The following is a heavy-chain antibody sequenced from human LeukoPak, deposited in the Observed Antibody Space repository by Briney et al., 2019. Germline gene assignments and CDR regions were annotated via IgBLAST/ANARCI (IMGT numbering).Heavy chain of an antibody. D-gene: IGHD1-26*01. CDR3: AKDLPPKWELPVEAFDI. J-gene: IGHJ3*02. CDR1: GFNFSSYG. Sequence: GGALRLSCAASGFNFSSYGMHWVRQAPGKGLEWVADISYDGRNVYYADSLKGRFTISRDNSKNKLYLQMNSLRAEDTAVYYCAKDLPPKWELPVEAFDIWGQGTMVTVSS. V-gene: IGHV3-30*18. CDR2: ISYDGRNV.